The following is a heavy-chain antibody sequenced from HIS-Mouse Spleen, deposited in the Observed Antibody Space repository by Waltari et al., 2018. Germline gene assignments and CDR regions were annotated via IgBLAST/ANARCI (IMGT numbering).Heavy chain of an antibody. V-gene: IGHV3-30*18. Sequence: QVQLVESGGGVVQPGRSLRLSCAASGFTFSSYGMHWVRQAPGKGLEWVAVISYDGSNKYYADSVKGRFTISRANSKNTLDLQMNSRRAEDTAVYYCAKASSGWLDYWGQGTLVTVSS. J-gene: IGHJ4*02. CDR3: AKASSGWLDY. CDR1: GFTFSSYG. D-gene: IGHD6-19*01. CDR2: ISYDGSNK.